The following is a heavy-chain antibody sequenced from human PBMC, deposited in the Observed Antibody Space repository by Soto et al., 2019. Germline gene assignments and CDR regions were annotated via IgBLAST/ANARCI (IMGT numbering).Heavy chain of an antibody. D-gene: IGHD2-15*01. Sequence: SETLSLTCTVSGGSLSSYYWSWIRQPPGKRQEWIWYIYYSGSTNYNPSLKRRVTISVDTSKDQFSLKLSSVTAADTAVYYCGRGYCSGGSCYFFDYWGQGTLVTVSS. CDR1: GGSLSSYY. CDR2: IYYSGST. V-gene: IGHV4-59*01. J-gene: IGHJ4*02. CDR3: GRGYCSGGSCYFFDY.